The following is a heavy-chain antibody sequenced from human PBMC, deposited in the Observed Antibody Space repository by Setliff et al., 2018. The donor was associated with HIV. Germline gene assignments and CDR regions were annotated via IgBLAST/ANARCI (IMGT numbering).Heavy chain of an antibody. CDR3: ARESGSAYYYYYMDV. J-gene: IGHJ6*03. CDR2: INNNGST. CDR1: GDTITTYY. V-gene: IGHV4-4*07. D-gene: IGHD1-26*01. Sequence: SETLSLTCNVSGDTITTYYWSWIRQPAGKRLDWIGRINNNGSTNYNPSLKSRVIMSLDTSKNQFSLRLSSMSAADTAVYYCARESGSAYYYYYMDVWGKGTTVTVSS.